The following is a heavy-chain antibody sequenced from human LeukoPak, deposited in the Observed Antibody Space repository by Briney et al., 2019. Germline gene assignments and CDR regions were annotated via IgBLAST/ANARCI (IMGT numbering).Heavy chain of an antibody. CDR2: INPNSGGT. Sequence: ASVKVSCKASGYTFTGYYMHWVRQAPGQGLEWMGWINPNSGGTNYAQKLQGRVTMTTDTSTSTAYMELRSLRSDDTAVYYCARDSGSYEAYYFDYWGQGTLVTVSS. CDR1: GYTFTGYY. D-gene: IGHD1-26*01. J-gene: IGHJ4*02. CDR3: ARDSGSYEAYYFDY. V-gene: IGHV1-2*02.